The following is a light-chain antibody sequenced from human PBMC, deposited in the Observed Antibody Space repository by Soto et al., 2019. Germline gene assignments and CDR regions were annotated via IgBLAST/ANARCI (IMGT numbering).Light chain of an antibody. CDR3: QQCNNWPRT. V-gene: IGKV3-15*01. CDR2: DAS. J-gene: IGKJ5*01. Sequence: EIVGTQSPATLSVSPGERATLSCMASQSVSSNLAWYQQKPGQAPRLLIYDASTRATGIPARFSGSGSGTECTLTISSLQYEDFAVYYCQQCNNWPRTFGQATRLEIK. CDR1: QSVSSN.